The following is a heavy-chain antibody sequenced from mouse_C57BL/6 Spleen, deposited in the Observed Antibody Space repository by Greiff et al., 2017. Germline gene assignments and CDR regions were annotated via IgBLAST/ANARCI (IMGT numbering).Heavy chain of an antibody. CDR3: TRRYLYYFDY. CDR2: IDPETGGT. J-gene: IGHJ2*01. Sequence: VQLQQSGAELVRPGASVTLSCKASGYTFTDYEMHWVKQTPVHGLEWIGAIDPETGGTAYNQKFKGKAILTADKSSSTAYMELRSLTSEDSAVYYCTRRYLYYFDYWGQGTTLTVSS. D-gene: IGHD2-14*01. CDR1: GYTFTDYE. V-gene: IGHV1-15*01.